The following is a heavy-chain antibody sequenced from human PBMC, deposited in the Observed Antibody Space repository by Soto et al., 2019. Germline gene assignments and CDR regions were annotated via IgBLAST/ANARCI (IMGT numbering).Heavy chain of an antibody. CDR1: GYTFTDYY. D-gene: IGHD2-15*01. CDR3: AKDGTARGPNPFDP. V-gene: IGHV1-2*02. CDR2: INPYSGDT. Sequence: QVQLAQSGAEVRKPGASVKVSCKASGYTFTDYYLHWVRQAPGQGLEWMGWINPYSGDTSYSQRYQGRVTLTRDTSISTAYMELTSLKSNDPAVYYWAKDGTARGPNPFDPWGQGTQVIVSS. J-gene: IGHJ5*02.